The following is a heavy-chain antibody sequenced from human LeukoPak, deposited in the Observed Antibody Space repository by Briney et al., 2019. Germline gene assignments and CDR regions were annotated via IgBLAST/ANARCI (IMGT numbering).Heavy chain of an antibody. V-gene: IGHV4-4*07. CDR3: ARNWVRDDSSCLGYFDY. D-gene: IGHD3-22*01. J-gene: IGHJ4*02. Sequence: PSETLSLTCTVSGGSFSSYYWSWIRQPAGKGLEWIGRIYISGSTNYNPSLKSRVTMSVDTSKNQFSLKLSSVTAADTAVYYCARNWVRDDSSCLGYFDYWGQGTLVTVSS. CDR1: GGSFSSYY. CDR2: IYISGST.